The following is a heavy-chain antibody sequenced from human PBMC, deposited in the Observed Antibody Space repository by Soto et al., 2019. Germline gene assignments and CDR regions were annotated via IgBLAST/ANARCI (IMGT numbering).Heavy chain of an antibody. D-gene: IGHD1-1*01. Sequence: NPGGSLRLSCAASGLRFTNAWMSWVRQAPGKGLEGVGRFKSKIDGGTTDYATPVKGRFTISRDDSKNTLYLQMNSLKTEDAAVNYCSAGTGTSDFDYWGQGTLVTVPS. CDR3: SAGTGTSDFDY. CDR1: GLRFTNAW. J-gene: IGHJ4*02. CDR2: FKSKIDGGTT. V-gene: IGHV3-15*01.